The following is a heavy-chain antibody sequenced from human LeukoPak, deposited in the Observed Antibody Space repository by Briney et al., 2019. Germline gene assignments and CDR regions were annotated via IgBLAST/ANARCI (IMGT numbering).Heavy chain of an antibody. CDR3: AREHCTNGVCYNYYYYGMDV. CDR2: IYYSGST. J-gene: IGHJ6*02. Sequence: PSETLSLTCTVSGGPISSGDYYWSWIRQPPGKGLEWIGYIYYSGSTYYNPSLKSRVTISVDTSKNQFSLKLSSVTAADTAVYYCAREHCTNGVCYNYYYYGMDVWGQGTTVTVSS. D-gene: IGHD2-8*01. V-gene: IGHV4-30-4*01. CDR1: GGPISSGDYY.